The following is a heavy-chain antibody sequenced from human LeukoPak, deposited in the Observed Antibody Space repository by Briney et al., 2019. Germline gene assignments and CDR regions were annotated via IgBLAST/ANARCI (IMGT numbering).Heavy chain of an antibody. D-gene: IGHD3-16*01. CDR2: ISTYNGHT. J-gene: IGHJ5*02. CDR3: AKKEGGNCFDP. Sequence: ASVKVSCKASGYMFTNYGITWVRQAPGQGLEWIGWISTYNGHTKYAQELQGRVTMTTDTSTTTAYMELTSLESDDTAVYYCAKKEGGNCFDPWGQGTLVTVSS. V-gene: IGHV1-18*01. CDR1: GYMFTNYG.